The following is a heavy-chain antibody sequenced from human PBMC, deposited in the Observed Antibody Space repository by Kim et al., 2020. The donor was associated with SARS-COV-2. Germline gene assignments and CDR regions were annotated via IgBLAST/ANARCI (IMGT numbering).Heavy chain of an antibody. J-gene: IGHJ6*01. Sequence: SETLSLTCTVSGGSISSSCYNWIRQRPAKGLEWIGNISNSGSANYNPSLKLRVTISIYTYTNQYSLTLNSGTAADAAVSFYARARVPRGVYYYY. CDR2: ISNSGSA. V-gene: IGHV4-59*01. CDR1: GGSISSSC. D-gene: IGHD1-26*01. CDR3: ARARVPRGVYYYY.